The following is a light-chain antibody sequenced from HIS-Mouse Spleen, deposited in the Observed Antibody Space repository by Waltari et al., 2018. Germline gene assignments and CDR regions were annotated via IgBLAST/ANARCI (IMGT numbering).Light chain of an antibody. CDR1: SSDVGGSNY. V-gene: IGLV2-8*01. Sequence: QSALTQPPSASGSPGHPGTIACTGTSSDVGGSNYVSWYQQHPGNAPKLMIYEVSKRPSGVPDRFSGSKSGNPASLTVSGLQAEDEADYYCSSYAGSNNLVFGGGTKLTVL. CDR3: SSYAGSNNLV. J-gene: IGLJ2*01. CDR2: EVS.